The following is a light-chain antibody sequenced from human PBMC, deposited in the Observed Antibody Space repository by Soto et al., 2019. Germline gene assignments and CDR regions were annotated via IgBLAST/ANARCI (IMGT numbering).Light chain of an antibody. Sequence: DIQMTQSPSSLSASVGDRVTITCQASQDISNYLNWYQQKPGKAPKLLIYDASNLETGVPSRFSGSGSGTDFTFTISSLQPEDIATYYFQQYDNLLLLTFGGGTKVEIK. CDR3: QQYDNLLLLT. J-gene: IGKJ4*01. V-gene: IGKV1-33*01. CDR2: DAS. CDR1: QDISNY.